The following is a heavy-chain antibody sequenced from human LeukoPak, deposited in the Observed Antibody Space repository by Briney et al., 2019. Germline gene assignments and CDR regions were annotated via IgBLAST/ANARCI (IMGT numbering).Heavy chain of an antibody. CDR3: ARASFLYYYGSGSYLPSYGMDV. D-gene: IGHD3-10*01. CDR1: GGSISSYY. CDR2: IYYSGST. Sequence: PSETLSLTCTVSGGSISSYYWSWIRQHPGKGLEWIGYIYYSGSTYYNPSLKSRVTISVDTSKNQFSLKLSSVTAADTAVYYCARASFLYYYGSGSYLPSYGMDVWGQGTTVTVSS. V-gene: IGHV4-59*06. J-gene: IGHJ6*02.